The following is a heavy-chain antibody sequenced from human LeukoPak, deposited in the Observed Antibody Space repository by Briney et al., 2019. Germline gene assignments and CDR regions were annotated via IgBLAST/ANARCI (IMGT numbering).Heavy chain of an antibody. D-gene: IGHD3-10*01. J-gene: IGHJ4*02. CDR2: IYTDGRT. CDR1: GFTVTSNH. Sequence: GGSLRLSCAASGFTVTSNHMSWVRQTPGQGRLEWVSVIYTDGRTFYTGSVTGRFTISRDSFKNTLYLQMNSLRAEDTAVYYCVRGQIYGTGSYFFDHWGQGTLVTVSS. CDR3: VRGQIYGTGSYFFDH. V-gene: IGHV3-66*01.